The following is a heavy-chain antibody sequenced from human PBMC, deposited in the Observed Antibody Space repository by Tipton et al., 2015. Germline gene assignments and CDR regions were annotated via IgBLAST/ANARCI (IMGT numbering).Heavy chain of an antibody. J-gene: IGHJ4*02. D-gene: IGHD5-24*01. CDR3: ARDGEDYNFGFDY. CDR2: IYNSGST. V-gene: IGHV4-61*01. CDR1: GGSVRTGTYY. Sequence: TLSLTCTVSGGSVRTGTYYWSWIRQPPGKGLEWIGYIYNSGSTKYKSSLKSRVSISADTSKNQFSLKLTSVTAADTAVYYCARDGEDYNFGFDYWGQGTLVTVSS.